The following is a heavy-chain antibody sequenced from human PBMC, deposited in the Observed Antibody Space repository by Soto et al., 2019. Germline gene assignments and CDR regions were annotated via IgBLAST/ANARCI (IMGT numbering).Heavy chain of an antibody. D-gene: IGHD3-22*01. CDR2: INSTATTI. Sequence: GGSLRLSCVASGFTISDYWMLWVRQVPGKGLVWVSRINSTATTISYADSVRGRFTISRDNAKNSVYLQMNNLRAEDTAVYYCVREQASSGLTGFDFWGQGNLVTVSS. V-gene: IGHV3-74*01. J-gene: IGHJ4*02. CDR3: VREQASSGLTGFDF. CDR1: GFTISDYW.